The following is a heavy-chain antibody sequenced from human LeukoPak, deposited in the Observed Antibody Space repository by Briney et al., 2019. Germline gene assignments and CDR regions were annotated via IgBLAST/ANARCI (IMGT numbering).Heavy chain of an antibody. Sequence: GGSLRLSCTASGFTFSNFWMGWVRQAPGKGLEWVAVISYDGSNKYYADSVKGRFTISRDNSKNTLYLQMNSLRAEDTAVYYCAKDRFDSLLTAAGKYWGQGTLVTVSS. CDR3: AKDRFDSLLTAAGKY. CDR2: ISYDGSNK. D-gene: IGHD6-13*01. J-gene: IGHJ4*02. V-gene: IGHV3-30*18. CDR1: GFTFSNFW.